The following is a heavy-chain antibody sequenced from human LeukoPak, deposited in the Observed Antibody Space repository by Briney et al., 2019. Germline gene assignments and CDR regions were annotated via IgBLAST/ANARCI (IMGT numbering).Heavy chain of an antibody. V-gene: IGHV1-69*13. D-gene: IGHD3-9*01. J-gene: IGHJ6*03. CDR3: ASRRFSHYDILTGYSRSYYYYYMDV. CDR2: IIPIFGTA. Sequence: SVKVSCKASGYTFTSYAISWVRQAPGQGLEWMGGIIPIFGTANYAQKFQGRVTITADESTSTAYMELSSLRSEDTAVYYCASRRFSHYDILTGYSRSYYYYYMDVWGKGTTVTISS. CDR1: GYTFTSYA.